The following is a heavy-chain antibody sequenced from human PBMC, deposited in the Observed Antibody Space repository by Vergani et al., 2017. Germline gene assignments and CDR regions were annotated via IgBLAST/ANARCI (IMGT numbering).Heavy chain of an antibody. CDR3: ARKLGYYMDV. Sequence: VQVLESGGGVVQFGRSLRLSCAASGFTFSNYDMHWVRQAPGKGLEWVAVIWYDGSNKYYADSVKGRFTISRDNSKNTLYLQMNSLRAEDTAVYHCARKLGYYMDVWGKGTTVTVSS. CDR2: IWYDGSNK. D-gene: IGHD7-27*01. CDR1: GFTFSNYD. V-gene: IGHV3-33*01. J-gene: IGHJ6*03.